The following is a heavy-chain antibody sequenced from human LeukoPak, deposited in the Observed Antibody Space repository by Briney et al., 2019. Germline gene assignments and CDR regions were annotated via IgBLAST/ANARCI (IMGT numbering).Heavy chain of an antibody. CDR2: IHTSGST. Sequence: PSETLSLTCTVSGGSISNYHWSWIRQPAGKGLEGIGQIHTSGSTNYNPPLKSRVTVSIDTPENQVSLTIRSVTAADTAVYYCARRDISSGWSFNYWGRGTLVTVSS. CDR1: GGSISNYH. V-gene: IGHV4-4*07. D-gene: IGHD6-19*01. CDR3: ARRDISSGWSFNY. J-gene: IGHJ4*02.